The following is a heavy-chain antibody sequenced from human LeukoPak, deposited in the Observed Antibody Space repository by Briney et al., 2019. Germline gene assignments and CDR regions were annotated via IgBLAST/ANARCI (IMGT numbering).Heavy chain of an antibody. J-gene: IGHJ4*02. CDR3: ARSEYSGSYRYFDY. D-gene: IGHD1-26*01. Sequence: SETLSLTCTVSGGSISSSSYYWSWIRQPPGKGLEWIGEINHSGSTNYNPSLKSRVTISVDTSKNQFSLKLSSVTAADTAVYYCARSEYSGSYRYFDYWGQGTLVTVSS. V-gene: IGHV4-39*07. CDR1: GGSISSSSYY. CDR2: INHSGST.